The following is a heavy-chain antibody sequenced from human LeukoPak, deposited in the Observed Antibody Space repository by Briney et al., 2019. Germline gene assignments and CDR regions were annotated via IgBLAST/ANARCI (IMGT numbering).Heavy chain of an antibody. CDR3: ARDSPYCSSTSCGRYYYYYMDV. CDR2: IYTSGST. J-gene: IGHJ6*03. CDR1: GYSISSGYY. D-gene: IGHD2-2*01. Sequence: SETLSLTCSVSGYSISSGYYWGWIRQPPGKGLEWIGSIYTSGSTNYNPSLKSRVTISVDTSKNQFSLKLSSVTAADTAVYYCARDSPYCSSTSCGRYYYYYMDVWGKGTTVTISS. V-gene: IGHV4-38-2*02.